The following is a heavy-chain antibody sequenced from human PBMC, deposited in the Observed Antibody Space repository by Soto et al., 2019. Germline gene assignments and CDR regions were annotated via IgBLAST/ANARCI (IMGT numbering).Heavy chain of an antibody. D-gene: IGHD3-16*01. CDR2: IYHTEST. V-gene: IGHV4-61*03. CDR3: ARSWGGDGSSH. Sequence: QVQLQESGPGLVKPSESLSLTCNVSGDSLNRGAYDWTWIRQSPGRGLEWIGHIYHTESTNYNPPLRSRLTISLDPSKNNVSLTLRSVNAVDTGVYYCARSWGGDGSSHWGQGTLVTVSS. J-gene: IGHJ4*02. CDR1: GDSLNRGAYD.